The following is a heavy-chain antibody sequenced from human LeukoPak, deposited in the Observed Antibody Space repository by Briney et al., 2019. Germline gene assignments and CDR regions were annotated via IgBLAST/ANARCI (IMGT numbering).Heavy chain of an antibody. Sequence: GGSLRLSCAASGFTFSSYAMHWVRQAPGKGLEWVAVISYDGSNKYYADSVKGRFTISRDNSKNTLYLQMNSLRAEDTAVYYCARQDMGFFDPWGQGTLVTVSS. CDR2: ISYDGSNK. CDR1: GFTFSSYA. V-gene: IGHV3-30-3*01. D-gene: IGHD2-15*01. J-gene: IGHJ5*02. CDR3: ARQDMGFFDP.